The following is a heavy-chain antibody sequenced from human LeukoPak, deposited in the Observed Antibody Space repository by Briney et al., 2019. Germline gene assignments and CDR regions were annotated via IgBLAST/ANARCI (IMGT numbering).Heavy chain of an antibody. V-gene: IGHV3-23*01. CDR2: ISGSGGST. Sequence: GGSLRLSCAASGFTFSSYAMSWVRQAPGKGLEWVSAISGSGGSTYYADSVKGRFTISRDNSKNTLYLQMNSLRAEDTAVYYCARAPAAAGTMDYWGQGTLVTVSS. CDR3: ARAPAAAGTMDY. J-gene: IGHJ4*02. CDR1: GFTFSSYA. D-gene: IGHD6-13*01.